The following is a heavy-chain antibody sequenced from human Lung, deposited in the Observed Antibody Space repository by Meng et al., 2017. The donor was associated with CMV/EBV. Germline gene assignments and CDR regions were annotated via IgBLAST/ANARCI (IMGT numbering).Heavy chain of an antibody. V-gene: IGHV3-74*01. D-gene: IGHD3-10*01. J-gene: IGHJ3*02. CDR1: GFTFGFYW. Sequence: GEXXRISCAASGFTFGFYWMHWVRQAPGKGLVWVSRTNNDGSSTNYADSVKGRFTISRDNAKNMLYLQMNSLRAEDTAVYYCARDSYYQDAVDIWGQGTLVTVSS. CDR3: ARDSYYQDAVDI. CDR2: TNNDGSST.